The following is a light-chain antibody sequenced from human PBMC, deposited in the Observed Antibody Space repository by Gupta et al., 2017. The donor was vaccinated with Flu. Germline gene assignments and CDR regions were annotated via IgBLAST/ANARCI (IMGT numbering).Light chain of an antibody. CDR1: SGSVSTNYY. Sequence: QTVVTQEPSFSVSPGGTVTLTCGLSSGSVSTNYYPTWYQQTPGQAPRTLIYSTNSRSSGVPDRVSGAILGNNAATPITGAQSDDEADDYCVLYMGSGMGVFGGGTKLTVL. V-gene: IGLV8-61*01. CDR2: STN. CDR3: VLYMGSGMGV. J-gene: IGLJ3*02.